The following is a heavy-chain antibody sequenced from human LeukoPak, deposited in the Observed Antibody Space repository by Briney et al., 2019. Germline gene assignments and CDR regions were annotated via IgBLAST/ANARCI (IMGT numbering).Heavy chain of an antibody. V-gene: IGHV3-7*01. CDR3: ARGSMHVYHLYTDY. J-gene: IGHJ4*02. Sequence: GGSLRLSCAASGFTYTNYWVSWFRQAPGQGLEWVASIKQDGSERYYVDSVKGRFTVSRDNAKNSLFLQLSSLRVEDTAVYYCARGSMHVYHLYTDYWGQGTLVTVSS. D-gene: IGHD3-16*01. CDR1: GFTYTNYW. CDR2: IKQDGSER.